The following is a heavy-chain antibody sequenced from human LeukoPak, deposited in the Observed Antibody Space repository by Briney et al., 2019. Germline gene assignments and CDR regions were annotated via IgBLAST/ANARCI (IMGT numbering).Heavy chain of an antibody. CDR1: GFTFSSYW. J-gene: IGHJ3*02. V-gene: IGHV3-74*01. D-gene: IGHD2-15*01. CDR3: ARYCSGGSCYVAFDI. Sequence: GGSLRLSCAASGFTFSSYWMHWVRQAPGKGLVWVSRINSDGSSTSYADSVKGRFTISRDNAKNTLYLQMNSLRAEDTAVHYCARYCSGGSCYVAFDIWGQGTMVTVSS. CDR2: INSDGSST.